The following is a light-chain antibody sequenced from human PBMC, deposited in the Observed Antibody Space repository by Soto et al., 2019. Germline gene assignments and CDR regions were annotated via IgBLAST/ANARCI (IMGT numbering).Light chain of an antibody. CDR3: MQALEAPRT. CDR2: VAS. J-gene: IGKJ1*01. CDR1: QSLLHSNGNHY. Sequence: DIVMTQSPLSLPVTPGEPASISCRSSQSLLHSNGNHYLDWYLQKPGQPPRLLIYVASNRASGVPDRFSGSGAGTDFTLKISRVEAEDVGVYYCMQALEAPRTFGQGTKVEVK. V-gene: IGKV2-28*01.